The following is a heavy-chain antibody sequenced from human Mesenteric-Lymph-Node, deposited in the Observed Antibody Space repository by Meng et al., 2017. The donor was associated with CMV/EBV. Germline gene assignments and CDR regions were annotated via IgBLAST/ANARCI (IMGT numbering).Heavy chain of an antibody. CDR2: ISSGSDII. CDR3: AREAVFYSGSGRNYYNGMDV. V-gene: IGHV3-11*04. J-gene: IGHJ6*02. Sequence: GESLKISCTASGFTFSDFFMSWIRQAPGKGLEWVSYISSGSDIIYYADSVKGRFTISRDNAKNSLYLQMNSLRGEDTAVYYCAREAVFYSGSGRNYYNGMDVWGQGTTVTVSS. CDR1: GFTFSDFF. D-gene: IGHD3-10*01.